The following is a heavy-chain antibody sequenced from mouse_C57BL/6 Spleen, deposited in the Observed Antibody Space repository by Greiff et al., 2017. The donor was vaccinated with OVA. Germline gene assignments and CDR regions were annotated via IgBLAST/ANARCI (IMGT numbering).Heavy chain of an antibody. V-gene: IGHV1-22*01. CDR3: ARSANYYGSLDY. Sequence: EVKLVESGPELVKPGASVKMSCKASGYTFTDYNMHWVKQSHGKSLEWIGYINPNNGGTSYNQKFKGKATLTVNKSSSTAYMELRSLSSEDSAVYYCARSANYYGSLDYWGQGTTLTVSS. CDR1: GYTFTDYN. J-gene: IGHJ2*01. CDR2: INPNNGGT. D-gene: IGHD1-1*01.